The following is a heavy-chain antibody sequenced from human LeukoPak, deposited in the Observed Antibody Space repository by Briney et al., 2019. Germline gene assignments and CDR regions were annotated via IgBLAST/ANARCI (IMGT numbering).Heavy chain of an antibody. D-gene: IGHD4/OR15-4a*01. Sequence: ASVKVSCETSGYTFINYGISWVRQAPGQGPEWMGWISGYNGNTNYVQKFQGRITMTTDTSTSTAYMELGSLRSDDTAVSYCARDLSLGRHEYGEPFDYWGQGTLVTVSS. CDR2: ISGYNGNT. J-gene: IGHJ4*02. V-gene: IGHV1-18*01. CDR1: GYTFINYG. CDR3: ARDLSLGRHEYGEPFDY.